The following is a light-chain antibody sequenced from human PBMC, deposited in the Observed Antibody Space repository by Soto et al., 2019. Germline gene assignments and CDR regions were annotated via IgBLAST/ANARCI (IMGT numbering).Light chain of an antibody. CDR1: QGISTW. V-gene: IGKV1-12*01. CDR2: AAS. Sequence: DIQMTQSPSTVSASVVDRVTITCRASQGISTWLAWYQQKPGKAPKLLIYAASKLQSGVPSRFSGSGSGTDFTLTIRSLQPEDFAMYDCQQYNSVPPFNFGQGTRLEIK. J-gene: IGKJ5*01. CDR3: QQYNSVPPFN.